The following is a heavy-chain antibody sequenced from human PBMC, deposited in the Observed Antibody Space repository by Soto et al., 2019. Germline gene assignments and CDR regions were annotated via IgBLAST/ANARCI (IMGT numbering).Heavy chain of an antibody. CDR1: GFTISSYA. Sequence: GGSLRLSCAASGFTISSYAMSWVRQAPGKGLEWVSAISGSGGSTYYADSVKGRFTISRDNSKNTLYLQMNSLRAEDTAVYYCAKADYGDYLPGNYFDYSGQGTLVTVSS. CDR2: ISGSGGST. V-gene: IGHV3-23*01. J-gene: IGHJ4*02. CDR3: AKADYGDYLPGNYFDY. D-gene: IGHD4-17*01.